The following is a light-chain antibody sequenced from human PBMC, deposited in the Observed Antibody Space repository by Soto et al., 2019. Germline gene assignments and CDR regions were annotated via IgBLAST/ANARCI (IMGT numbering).Light chain of an antibody. Sequence: EIVLTQSPGTLSLSPGERATLSCRAGQSVSSSYLAWYQQKPGQAPRLLIYGASSRATGIPDRFSGSGSGTDFTLTISRLEPEDFAVYYCQHLVPFGPGTKVDIK. CDR2: GAS. CDR3: QHLVP. CDR1: QSVSSSY. V-gene: IGKV3-20*01. J-gene: IGKJ3*01.